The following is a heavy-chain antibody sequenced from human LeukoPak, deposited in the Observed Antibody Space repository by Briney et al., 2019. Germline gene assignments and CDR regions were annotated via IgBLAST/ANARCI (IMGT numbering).Heavy chain of an antibody. J-gene: IGHJ4*02. V-gene: IGHV4-34*01. CDR3: ARTPDGYRIIGGVDY. CDR2: INHSGST. CDR1: GGSFSGYY. Sequence: SETLSLTCAVYGGSFSGYYWSWIRQPPGKGLEWIGEINHSGSTNYNPSLKSRVTISVDTSKNQFSLKLSSVTAADTAVYYCARTPDGYRIIGGVDYSGQGTLVTVSS. D-gene: IGHD5-24*01.